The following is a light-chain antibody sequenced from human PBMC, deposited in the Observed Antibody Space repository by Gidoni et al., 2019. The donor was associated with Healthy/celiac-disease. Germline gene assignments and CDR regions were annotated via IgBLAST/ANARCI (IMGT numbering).Light chain of an antibody. J-gene: IGKJ3*01. CDR1: QSISSY. Sequence: DIQMTQSPSSLSASVGDRVTITCRASQSISSYLNWYQQKPGKAPKLLIYAASSLQSGVPSRFSGSGSGTDFTLTISSLQPEDFATYDCQQSYSTPFXFXPGTKVDIK. CDR2: AAS. CDR3: QQSYSTPFX. V-gene: IGKV1-39*01.